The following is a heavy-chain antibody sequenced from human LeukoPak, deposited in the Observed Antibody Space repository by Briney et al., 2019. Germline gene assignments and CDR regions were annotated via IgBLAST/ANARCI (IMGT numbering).Heavy chain of an antibody. V-gene: IGHV3-21*01. CDR2: ISSSSSYI. CDR1: GFTFSSYS. D-gene: IGHD3-10*01. J-gene: IGHJ4*02. Sequence: GGSLRLSCAASGFTFSSYSMNWVRQAPGKGLEWVSSISSSSSYIYYADSVKGRFTISRDNAKNSLYLQMNSLRAEGTAVYYCARDLLPYYYGSGSYMTPHDYWGQGTLVTVSS. CDR3: ARDLLPYYYGSGSYMTPHDY.